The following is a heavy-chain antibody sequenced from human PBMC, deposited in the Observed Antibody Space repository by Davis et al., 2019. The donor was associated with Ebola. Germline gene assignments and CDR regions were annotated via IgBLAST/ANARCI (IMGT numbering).Heavy chain of an antibody. V-gene: IGHV4-39*07. CDR3: AGCSSSSSDLYYYYGMDV. D-gene: IGHD6-6*01. Sequence: MPSETLSLTCTVSGGSISSSSYYWGWIRQPPGKGLEWIGSIYYSGSTYYNPSLKSRVTISVDTSKNQFSLKLSSVTAADTAVYYCAGCSSSSSDLYYYYGMDVWGQGTTVTVSS. CDR2: IYYSGST. CDR1: GGSISSSSYY. J-gene: IGHJ6*01.